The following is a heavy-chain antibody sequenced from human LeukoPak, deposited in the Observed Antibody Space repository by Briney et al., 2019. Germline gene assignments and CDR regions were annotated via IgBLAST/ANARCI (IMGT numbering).Heavy chain of an antibody. J-gene: IGHJ4*02. Sequence: GESLKISCKGSGYSFSSYRIGWVRQMPGKGLEWMGVIYPTGSETRYSPSFEGQVTISADRSINTAYLQWSSLEASDAAIYYCARRDGTGLWAFDYWGQGTLVTVSS. CDR1: GYSFSSYR. CDR2: IYPTGSET. D-gene: IGHD2-8*02. V-gene: IGHV5-51*03. CDR3: ARRDGTGLWAFDY.